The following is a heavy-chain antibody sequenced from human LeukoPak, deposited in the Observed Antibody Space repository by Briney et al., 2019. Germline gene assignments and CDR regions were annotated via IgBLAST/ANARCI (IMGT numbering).Heavy chain of an antibody. D-gene: IGHD2-21*01. CDR3: ARSNCGGDCYSQNLFDY. CDR2: IYHSGST. J-gene: IGHJ4*02. V-gene: IGHV4-38-2*02. Sequence: PSETLSLTCTVSGHSISSGYYWGWIRQPPGKGLEWIGSIYHSGSTYYNPSLKSRVTISVDTSKNQFSLKLSSVTAADTAVYYCARSNCGGDCYSQNLFDYWGQGTLVTVSS. CDR1: GHSISSGYY.